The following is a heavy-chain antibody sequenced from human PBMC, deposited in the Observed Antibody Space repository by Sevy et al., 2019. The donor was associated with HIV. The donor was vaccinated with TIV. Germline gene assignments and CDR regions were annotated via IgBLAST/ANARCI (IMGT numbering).Heavy chain of an antibody. V-gene: IGHV4-4*08. J-gene: IGHJ4*02. CDR1: GDSTRNYY. CDR3: AGHYSGYDYYFDH. CDR2: TFNGGTTKGGKT. D-gene: IGHD5-12*01. Sequence: KQSQTLSLTCTVSGDSTRNYYWSWIRQAPGKGLEWMGNTFNGGTTKGGKTKYNSSLKSRVIITVDAGEVLLTLRTVTAADTAVYYCAGHYSGYDYYFDHWGQGTLVTVSS.